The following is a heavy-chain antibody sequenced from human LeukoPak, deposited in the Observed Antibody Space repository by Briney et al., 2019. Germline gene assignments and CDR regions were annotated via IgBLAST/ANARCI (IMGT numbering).Heavy chain of an antibody. Sequence: GGSLRLSCAASGFTFSSYSMNWVRQAPGKGLEWVSSISSSSSYIYYADSVKGRFTISRDNAKNSLYLQMNSLRAEDTAVYYCARAFSPYSSSWYYFDYWGQGTLVTVSS. CDR1: GFTFSSYS. D-gene: IGHD6-13*01. J-gene: IGHJ4*02. V-gene: IGHV3-21*01. CDR3: ARAFSPYSSSWYYFDY. CDR2: ISSSSSYI.